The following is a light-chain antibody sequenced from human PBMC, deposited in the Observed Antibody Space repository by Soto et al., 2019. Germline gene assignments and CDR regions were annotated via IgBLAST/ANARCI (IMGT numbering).Light chain of an antibody. Sequence: QSVLTQPPSASGTPGQRVTISCSGSSSNIGSNTVNWYQQLPGTAPKLLIYSNNQRPSGVPDRFSGSKSGTSASLAISGLQSEDEADYYCAAWDDSLNLVFGGGTKVTV. CDR2: SNN. CDR3: AAWDDSLNLV. CDR1: SSNIGSNT. J-gene: IGLJ2*01. V-gene: IGLV1-44*01.